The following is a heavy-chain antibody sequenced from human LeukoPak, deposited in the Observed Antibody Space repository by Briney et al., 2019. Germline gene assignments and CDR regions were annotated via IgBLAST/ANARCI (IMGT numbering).Heavy chain of an antibody. V-gene: IGHV4-38-2*02. D-gene: IGHD3-22*01. Sequence: PSETLSLTCTVSGYSISSGYYWGWIRQPPGKGLEWIGYIYHSGSTYYNPSLKSRVTISVDRSKNQFSLKLSSVTAADTAVYYCARDDSSGYPYAFDIWGQGTMVTVSS. CDR3: ARDDSSGYPYAFDI. CDR1: GYSISSGYY. J-gene: IGHJ3*02. CDR2: IYHSGST.